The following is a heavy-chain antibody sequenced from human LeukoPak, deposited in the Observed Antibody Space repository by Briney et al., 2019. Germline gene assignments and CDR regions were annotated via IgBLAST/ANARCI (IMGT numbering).Heavy chain of an antibody. CDR1: GGSISSYY. CDR2: IYYSGST. CDR3: ARLLSSGYYPDAFDI. D-gene: IGHD3-22*01. Sequence: SETLSLTCTVSGGSISSYYWSWIRQPPGKGLEWIGYIYYSGSTNYNPSLKSRVTISVDTSKNQFSLKLSSVTAADTAVYYCARLLSSGYYPDAFDIWGQGTMVTVSS. V-gene: IGHV4-59*08. J-gene: IGHJ3*02.